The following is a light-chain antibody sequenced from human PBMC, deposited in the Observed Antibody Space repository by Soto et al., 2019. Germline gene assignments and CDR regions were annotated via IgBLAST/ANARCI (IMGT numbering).Light chain of an antibody. V-gene: IGKV1D-13*01. CDR2: SAS. CDR3: QQFKHSPLT. CDR1: EDIGTA. Sequence: AIELTQSPSSLSACVGDRVTIACRTGEDIGTALAWYRQKPGRAPELLIYSASTLHTGVSSRFAGGGSGTDFTLTISSLQPEDFADYFCQQFKHSPLTFGGGTKVQI. J-gene: IGKJ4*01.